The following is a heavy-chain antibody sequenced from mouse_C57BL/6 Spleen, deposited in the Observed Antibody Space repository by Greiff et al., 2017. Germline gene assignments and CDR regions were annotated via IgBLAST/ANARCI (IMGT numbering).Heavy chain of an antibody. Sequence: QVQLQQPGAELVMPGASVKLSCKASGYTFTSYWMHWVKQRPGQGLEWIGEIDPSDSYTNYNQKFKGKSTLTVDKSSSTASMQLSSLTSEDSAVYYCARAEGNVYYAMDYWGQGTSVTVSS. D-gene: IGHD2-1*01. CDR1: GYTFTSYW. CDR2: IDPSDSYT. J-gene: IGHJ4*01. CDR3: ARAEGNVYYAMDY. V-gene: IGHV1-69*01.